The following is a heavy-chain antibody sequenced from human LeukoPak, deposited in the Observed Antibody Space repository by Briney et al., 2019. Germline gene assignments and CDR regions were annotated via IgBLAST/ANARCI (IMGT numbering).Heavy chain of an antibody. Sequence: PGGSLRLSCAASGFTFNSYSMNWVHQAPGKGLEWVSYISSSSNTIYYADSVKGRFTISRDNAKNSLYLQMNSLRAEDTAVYYCAREFLGYWGQGTLVTVSS. J-gene: IGHJ4*02. CDR2: ISSSSNTI. V-gene: IGHV3-48*01. CDR1: GFTFNSYS. D-gene: IGHD3-16*01. CDR3: AREFLGY.